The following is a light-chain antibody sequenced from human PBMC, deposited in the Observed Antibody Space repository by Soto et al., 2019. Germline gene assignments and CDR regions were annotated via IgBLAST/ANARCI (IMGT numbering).Light chain of an antibody. J-gene: IGKJ3*01. Sequence: DIQMTQSPSSLSASLGDRVTITCRASQNIDNYLNWYQHKPGKAPKLLIYATSTLQSGVPARFSGSGSGTEFTLTISTLQSEDFAVYYCQQRSNWPPFTFGPGTKVDIK. CDR3: QQRSNWPPFT. CDR2: ATS. V-gene: IGKV1-39*01. CDR1: QNIDNY.